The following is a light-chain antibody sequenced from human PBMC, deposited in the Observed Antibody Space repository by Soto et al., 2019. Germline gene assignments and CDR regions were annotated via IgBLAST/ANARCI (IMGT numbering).Light chain of an antibody. CDR2: DAS. CDR3: QQLKSYPLS. CDR1: QAIGNY. V-gene: IGKV1-9*01. Sequence: DIQLTQSPSFLSASVGDRVSITCRASQAIGNYLVWYQEKPGTAPKLLIYDASALQSGVPSRFSGSVSGTVSTLTISGLQPEDIATYDCQQLKSYPLSFGGGTKVEIK. J-gene: IGKJ4*01.